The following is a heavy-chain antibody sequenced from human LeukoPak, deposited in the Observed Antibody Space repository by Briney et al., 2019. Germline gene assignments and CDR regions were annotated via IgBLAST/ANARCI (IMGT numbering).Heavy chain of an antibody. V-gene: IGHV3-23*01. J-gene: IGHJ3*02. Sequence: GGSLRLSCAASGFIFSSSAMNWVRQAPGKGLEWVSTISDNGGNTYYPDSVKGRFTISRDNSKNTLYLQMGSLRAEDMAVYYCARLPVDAFDIWGQGTMVTVSS. CDR3: ARLPVDAFDI. CDR1: GFIFSSSA. CDR2: ISDNGGNT. D-gene: IGHD3-16*01.